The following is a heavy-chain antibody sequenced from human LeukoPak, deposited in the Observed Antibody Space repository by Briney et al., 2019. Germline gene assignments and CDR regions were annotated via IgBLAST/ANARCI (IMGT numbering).Heavy chain of an antibody. CDR3: ATISGNFDYFAY. Sequence: ASVKVSCKASGGTFSSYAISWVRQAPGQGLEWMGRIIPILGIANYAQKFQGRVTITADKSTSTAYMELSSLRSEDTAVYYCATISGNFDYFAYWGQGTLVTVSS. CDR1: GGTFSSYA. D-gene: IGHD1-26*01. J-gene: IGHJ4*02. CDR2: IIPILGIA. V-gene: IGHV1-69*04.